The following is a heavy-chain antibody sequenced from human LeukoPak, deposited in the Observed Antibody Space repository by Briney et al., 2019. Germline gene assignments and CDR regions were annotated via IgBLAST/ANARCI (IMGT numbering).Heavy chain of an antibody. CDR2: ISGTNGYI. J-gene: IGHJ4*02. V-gene: IGHV3-11*06. D-gene: IGHD2-15*01. Sequence: PGGSLRLSCAASGFTFSDYYMSWIRQAPGKGLEWVSSISGTNGYIYYADSVKGRFTISRDNAKNSLYLQMNSLRAEDTAVYYCAREIPGGYCSCGSCYGLDYWGQGTLVTVSS. CDR3: AREIPGGYCSCGSCYGLDY. CDR1: GFTFSDYY.